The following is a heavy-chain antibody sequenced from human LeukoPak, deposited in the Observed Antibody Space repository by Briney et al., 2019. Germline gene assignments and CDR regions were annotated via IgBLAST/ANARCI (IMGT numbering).Heavy chain of an antibody. CDR2: IHHSGIT. Sequence: PSETLSLTCTLSGDSITSHYWSWIRHPPRNTLEWIGHIHHSGITNHNPPLTSRVVMSVDTSNTQFSLKLRSVTAADTALFYGARWEPTPSRYFDYWGQRILVTVSS. V-gene: IGHV4-59*11. CDR1: GDSITSHY. J-gene: IGHJ4*02. CDR3: ARWEPTPSRYFDY. D-gene: IGHD1-26*01.